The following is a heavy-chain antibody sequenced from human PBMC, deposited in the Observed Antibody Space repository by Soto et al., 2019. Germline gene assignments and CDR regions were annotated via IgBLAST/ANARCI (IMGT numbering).Heavy chain of an antibody. CDR2: ISRNGTST. CDR3: AKDLWSGYYMDV. V-gene: IGHV3-23*01. Sequence: GGSLRLSCAASGFTFSSYARSWVRQAPGKGLEWVSRISRNGTSTSYADSVKGRFTTSRDNSKNTLYLQMNSLRAEDTAIYYCAKDLWSGYYMDVWGKGTTVTVSS. J-gene: IGHJ6*03. CDR1: GFTFSSYA. D-gene: IGHD3-3*01.